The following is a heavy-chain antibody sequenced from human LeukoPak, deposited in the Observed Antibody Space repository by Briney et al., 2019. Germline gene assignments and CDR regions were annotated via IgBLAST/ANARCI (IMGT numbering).Heavy chain of an antibody. J-gene: IGHJ5*02. CDR1: GFTFSSYW. D-gene: IGHD2-2*01. Sequence: GGSLRLSCAASGFTFSSYWMSWVRQAPGKGLEWVANIKQDGSEKYYVDSVEGRFTISRDNAENSLFLQMNSLRAEDTAVYYCASFGGYCSSTSCYNYFGPWGQGTLVTVSS. CDR2: IKQDGSEK. V-gene: IGHV3-7*01. CDR3: ASFGGYCSSTSCYNYFGP.